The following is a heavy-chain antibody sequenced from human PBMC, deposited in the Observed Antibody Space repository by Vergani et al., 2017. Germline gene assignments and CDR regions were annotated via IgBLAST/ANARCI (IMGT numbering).Heavy chain of an antibody. D-gene: IGHD6-6*01. J-gene: IGHJ6*03. Sequence: QVQLVESGGGVVQPGRSLRLSCAASGFTFSSYGMHWVRQAPGKGLEWVAVIWYDGSNKYYADSVKGRFTIYRDNSKNTLYLQMNSLRAEDTAVYYCARDNYFEYSSSSVYYYYYMDVWGKGTTVTVSS. CDR1: GFTFSSYG. V-gene: IGHV3-33*01. CDR3: ARDNYFEYSSSSVYYYYYMDV. CDR2: IWYDGSNK.